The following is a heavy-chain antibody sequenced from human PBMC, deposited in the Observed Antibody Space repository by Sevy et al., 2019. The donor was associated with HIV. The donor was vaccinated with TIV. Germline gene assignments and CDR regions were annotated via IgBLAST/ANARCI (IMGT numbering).Heavy chain of an antibody. CDR3: ARDYPADYDFWSGSSHYYYGMDV. V-gene: IGHV3-21*01. CDR2: ISSSSSYI. CDR1: GFTFSSYS. Sequence: GGSLRLSCAASGFTFSSYSMNWVRQAPGKVLEWVSSISSSSSYIYYADSVKGRFTISRDNAKNSLYLQMNILRAEDTAAYYCARDYPADYDFWSGSSHYYYGMDVWGQGTTVTVSS. D-gene: IGHD3-3*01. J-gene: IGHJ6*02.